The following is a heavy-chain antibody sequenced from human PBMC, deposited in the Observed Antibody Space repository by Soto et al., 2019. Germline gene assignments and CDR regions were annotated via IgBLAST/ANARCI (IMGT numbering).Heavy chain of an antibody. V-gene: IGHV1-69*13. D-gene: IGHD2-15*01. J-gene: IGHJ6*02. CDR1: GGTFSSYA. CDR2: IIPIFGTA. Sequence: SVKVSCKAPGGTFSSYAISWVRQAPGQGLEWMGGIIPIFGTANYAQKFQGRVTITADESTSTAYMELSSLRSEDTAVYYCASRGCSGGSCYRITYSYYCGMDGWGQGTTATVSS. CDR3: ASRGCSGGSCYRITYSYYCGMDG.